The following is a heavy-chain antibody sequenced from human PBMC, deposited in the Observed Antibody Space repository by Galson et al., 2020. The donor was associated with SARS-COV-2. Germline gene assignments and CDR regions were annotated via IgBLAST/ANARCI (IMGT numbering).Heavy chain of an antibody. Sequence: SETLSLTCTVSGGSISSSSYYWGWIRQPPGKGLEWIGSIYYSGSTYYNPSLKSRVTISVDTSKNQFSLKLSSVTAADTAVYYCARFDSRYGMDVWGQGTTVTVSS. CDR3: ARFDSRYGMDV. V-gene: IGHV4-39*07. CDR2: IYYSGST. D-gene: IGHD3-9*01. CDR1: GGSISSSSYY. J-gene: IGHJ6*02.